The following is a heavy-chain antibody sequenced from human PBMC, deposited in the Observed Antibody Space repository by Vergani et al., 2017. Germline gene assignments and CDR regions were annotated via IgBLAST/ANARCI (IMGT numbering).Heavy chain of an antibody. CDR2: IYYSGST. J-gene: IGHJ5*02. CDR1: GGSISSYY. V-gene: IGHV4-59*12. D-gene: IGHD3-22*01. CDR3: ARGKSYYYDSSGYFVSSGFDP. Sequence: QVQLQESGPGLVKPSETLSLTCTVSGGSISSYYWSWIRQPPGKGLEWIGYIYYSGSTNYNPSLKSRVTISVDTSKNQFSLKLSSVTAADTAVYYCARGKSYYYDSSGYFVSSGFDPWGQGTLVTVSS.